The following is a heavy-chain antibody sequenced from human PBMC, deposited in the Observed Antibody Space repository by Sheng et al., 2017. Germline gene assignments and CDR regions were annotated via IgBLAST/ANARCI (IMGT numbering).Heavy chain of an antibody. V-gene: IGHV1-69*10. CDR3: ARGERGYSSGWYSHFDY. CDR2: IIPILGIA. CDR1: GGTFSSYA. J-gene: IGHJ4*02. Sequence: QVQLVQSGAEVKKPGSSVKVSCKASGGTFSSYAISWVRQAPGQGLEWMGGIIPILGIANYAQKFQGRVTITADKSTSTAYMELSSLRSEDTAVYYCARGERGYSSGWYSHFDYWGQGTLVTVSS. D-gene: IGHD6-19*01.